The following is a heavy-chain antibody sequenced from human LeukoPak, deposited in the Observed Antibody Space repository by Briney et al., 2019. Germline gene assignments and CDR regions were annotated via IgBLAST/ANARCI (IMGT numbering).Heavy chain of an antibody. D-gene: IGHD3-10*01. CDR3: ASITYYYGSGSYYKPYSYYYMDV. Sequence: SETLSLTCTVSGDSISSSSYYLGWIRHPPGNGLEWIGSIYYSGSTYYNPSLKSRVTISVDTSKNQFSLKLSSVTAADTAVYYCASITYYYGSGSYYKPYSYYYMDVWGKGTTVTISS. CDR2: IYYSGST. J-gene: IGHJ6*03. CDR1: GDSISSSSYY. V-gene: IGHV4-39*01.